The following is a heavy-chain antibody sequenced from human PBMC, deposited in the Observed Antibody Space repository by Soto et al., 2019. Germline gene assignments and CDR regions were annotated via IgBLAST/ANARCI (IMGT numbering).Heavy chain of an antibody. D-gene: IGHD1-1*01. V-gene: IGHV3-11*01. CDR1: GFTFSDYY. Sequence: QVQLVESGGGLVKPGGSLRLSCAASGFTFSDYYMAWIRQAPGKGLEYFSYISRDGDSMYYADSVKGRFTISRDNAKNSLSLQMNSLRAEDTAVYYCARPNVESIHDYHGMDDWGQGTKVTVSS. CDR2: ISRDGDSM. J-gene: IGHJ6*02. CDR3: ARPNVESIHDYHGMDD.